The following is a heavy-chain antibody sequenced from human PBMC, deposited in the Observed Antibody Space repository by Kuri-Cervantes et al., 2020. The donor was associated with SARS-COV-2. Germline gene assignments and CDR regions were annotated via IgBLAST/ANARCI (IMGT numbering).Heavy chain of an antibody. V-gene: IGHV4-4*07. CDR1: GGSISSYY. Sequence: GSLRLSCTVSGGSISSYYWSWIRRPAGKGLEWIGRIYTSGSTNYNPSLKSRVTISVDTSKNQFSLKLSSVTAADTAVYYCARELPQDAFDIWGQGTMVTVSS. CDR2: IYTSGST. J-gene: IGHJ3*02. CDR3: ARELPQDAFDI. D-gene: IGHD2-15*01.